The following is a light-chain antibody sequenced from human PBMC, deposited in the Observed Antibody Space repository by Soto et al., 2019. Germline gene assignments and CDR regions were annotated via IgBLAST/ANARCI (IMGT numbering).Light chain of an antibody. Sequence: EIVLTQSPPTLSLSPGERATLSCRASRTVSSYLGWYQHKPGQAPRLLIYDVSSRATGIPARFSGSGSGTDFSLTISSLEPEDFAVYYCQQRSNWPPKITFGQGTRLEIK. CDR2: DVS. CDR1: RTVSSY. CDR3: QQRSNWPPKIT. V-gene: IGKV3-11*01. J-gene: IGKJ5*01.